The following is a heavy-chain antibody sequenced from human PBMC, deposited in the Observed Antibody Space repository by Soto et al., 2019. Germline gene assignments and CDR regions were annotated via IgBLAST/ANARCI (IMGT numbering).Heavy chain of an antibody. J-gene: IGHJ4*02. CDR3: AKDGGTMIVVVTLDY. D-gene: IGHD3-22*01. Sequence: PGGSLRLSCAASGFTFSSYGMHWVRQAPGKGLEWVAVISYDGSNKYYADSVKGRFTISRDNSKNTLYLQMNSLRAEDTAVYYCAKDGGTMIVVVTLDYWGQGTLVTVSS. CDR1: GFTFSSYG. V-gene: IGHV3-30*18. CDR2: ISYDGSNK.